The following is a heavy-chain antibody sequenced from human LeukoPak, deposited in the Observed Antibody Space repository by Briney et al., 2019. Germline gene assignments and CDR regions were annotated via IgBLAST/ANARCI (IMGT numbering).Heavy chain of an antibody. CDR2: IYHSGST. V-gene: IGHV4-4*02. D-gene: IGHD3-10*01. CDR1: GGSISSSSW. CDR3: ARSGSGTYYPDY. Sequence: PSETLSLTCAVSGGSISSSSWWIWVRQPPGKGLEWIGEIYHSGSTSYSPSLKSRVIISVDKSKNQFSLKLSSVTAADTAVYYCARSGSGTYYPDYWGQGTLVTVSS. J-gene: IGHJ4*02.